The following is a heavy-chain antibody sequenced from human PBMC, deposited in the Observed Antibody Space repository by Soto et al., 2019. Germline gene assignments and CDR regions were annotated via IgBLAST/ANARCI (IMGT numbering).Heavy chain of an antibody. CDR1: GYIFSNYW. CDR2: VFPGNSDT. V-gene: IGHV5-51*01. J-gene: IGHJ6*02. Sequence: PGESLKISCEVSGYIFSNYWIGWVRQMPGKGLEWMAIVFPGNSDTIYSPYFRGQVTISADKSISTAYLQWNSLQASDTAIYYCARHNVYAMDVWGQGTTVTVSS. CDR3: ARHNVYAMDV.